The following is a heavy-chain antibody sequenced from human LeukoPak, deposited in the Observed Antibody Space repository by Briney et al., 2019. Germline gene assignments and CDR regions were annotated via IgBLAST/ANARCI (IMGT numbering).Heavy chain of an antibody. Sequence: KPSETLSLTCTVSGGSISSYYWSWIRQPAGKGLEWIGRIYTSGSTYYNPSLKSRVTISVDTSKNQFSLKLSSVTAADTTVYYCARELLHYYDSSGYRGVDYWGQGTLVTVSS. D-gene: IGHD3-22*01. CDR2: IYTSGST. CDR1: GGSISSYY. CDR3: ARELLHYYDSSGYRGVDY. J-gene: IGHJ4*02. V-gene: IGHV4-4*07.